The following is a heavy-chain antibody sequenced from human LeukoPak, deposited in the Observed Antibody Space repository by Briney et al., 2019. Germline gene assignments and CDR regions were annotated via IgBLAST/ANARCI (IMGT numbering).Heavy chain of an antibody. D-gene: IGHD3-22*01. CDR1: GGSISSSSYY. CDR3: AKSPPLYYYDSSCFDY. J-gene: IGHJ4*02. CDR2: IYYSGST. V-gene: IGHV4-39*07. Sequence: PSEILSLTCTVSGGSISSSSYYWGWIRQPPGKGLEWIGSIYYSGSTYYNPSLKSRVTISVDTSKNQFSLKLSSVTAADTAVYYCAKSPPLYYYDSSCFDYWGQGTLVAVSS.